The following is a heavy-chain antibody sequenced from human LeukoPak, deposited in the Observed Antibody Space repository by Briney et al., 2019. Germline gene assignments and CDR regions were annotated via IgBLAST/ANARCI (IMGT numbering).Heavy chain of an antibody. Sequence: PGRSLRLSCAASGFTFSSYGMHWVRQAPGKGLEWVAVIWYDGSNKYYADSVKGRFTISRDNSKNTLYLQMNSLRAEDTAVYYCARERPSRRGADALDIWGQGTMVTVSS. J-gene: IGHJ3*02. V-gene: IGHV3-33*01. CDR2: IWYDGSNK. CDR3: ARERPSRRGADALDI. CDR1: GFTFSSYG. D-gene: IGHD5-12*01.